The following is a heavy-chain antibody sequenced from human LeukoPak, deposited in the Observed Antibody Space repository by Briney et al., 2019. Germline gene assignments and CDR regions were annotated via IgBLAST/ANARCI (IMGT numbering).Heavy chain of an antibody. CDR2: IYYSGST. V-gene: IGHV4-38-2*02. D-gene: IGHD3-10*01. CDR1: GYSISSSYY. J-gene: IGHJ4*02. Sequence: SETLSLTCTVSGYSISSSYYWGWIRPPPGKGLEWIGSIYYSGSTYYNPSLKSRVTISVDTSKNQFSLKLSSVTAADTAVYYCAKPPGGYGSGSYHYWGQGTLVTVSS. CDR3: AKPPGGYGSGSYHY.